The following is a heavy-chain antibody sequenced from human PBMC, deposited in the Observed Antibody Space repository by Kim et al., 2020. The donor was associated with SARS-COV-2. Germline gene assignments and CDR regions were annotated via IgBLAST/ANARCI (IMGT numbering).Heavy chain of an antibody. CDR2: IYPGDSDT. J-gene: IGHJ3*02. D-gene: IGHD5-12*01. CDR3: ARGAFVWGSGYESRAFDI. CDR1: GYSFTSYW. V-gene: IGHV5-51*01. Sequence: GESLKISCKGSGYSFTSYWIGWVRQMPGKGLEWMGIIYPGDSDTRYSPSFQGQVTISADKSISTAYLQWSSLKASDTDMYYCARGAFVWGSGYESRAFDIWGQGTMVTVCS.